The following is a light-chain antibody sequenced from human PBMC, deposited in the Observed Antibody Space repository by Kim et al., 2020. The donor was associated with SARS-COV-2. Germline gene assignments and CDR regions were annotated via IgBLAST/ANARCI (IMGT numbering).Light chain of an antibody. Sequence: DVQMTQSPASLSAFVGVRIIITCRASQRIDNCLNWYQQKPGKAPTLIIFSSFNLKSGVSSRFSGSGSGTEFTLIINSLQPEDSATYFCQESYTVRPTFGPGTKVDIK. V-gene: IGKV1-39*01. CDR1: QRIDNC. CDR3: QESYTVRPT. J-gene: IGKJ1*01. CDR2: SSF.